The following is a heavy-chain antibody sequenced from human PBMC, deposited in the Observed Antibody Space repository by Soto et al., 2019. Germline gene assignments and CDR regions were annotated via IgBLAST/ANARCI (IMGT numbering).Heavy chain of an antibody. CDR3: ARDLKKDYDFWSGYYTEHYFDY. Sequence: GSLRLSCAASGFTFSSYAMHWVRQAPGKGLEWVAVISYDGSNKYYADSVKGRFTIPRDNAKNTLYLQMNSLRAEDTAVYYCARDLKKDYDFWSGYYTEHYFDYWGQGTLVTVSS. J-gene: IGHJ4*02. V-gene: IGHV3-30-3*01. CDR2: ISYDGSNK. D-gene: IGHD3-3*01. CDR1: GFTFSSYA.